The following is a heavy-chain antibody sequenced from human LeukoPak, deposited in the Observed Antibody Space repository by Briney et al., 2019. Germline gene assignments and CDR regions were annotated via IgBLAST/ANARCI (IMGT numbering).Heavy chain of an antibody. D-gene: IGHD6-13*01. Sequence: GGSVRLSCAASGFTFSENWMHRVRQAPGKGLAWVSHINRDGGLTNYADSVKGRFTISRDNARNTVYLQMSSLRVEDTAIYFCAREEHRLAEAGTSAFDLGGQGTLVTVSP. J-gene: IGHJ3*01. CDR2: INRDGGLT. CDR3: AREEHRLAEAGTSAFDL. V-gene: IGHV3-74*01. CDR1: GFTFSENW.